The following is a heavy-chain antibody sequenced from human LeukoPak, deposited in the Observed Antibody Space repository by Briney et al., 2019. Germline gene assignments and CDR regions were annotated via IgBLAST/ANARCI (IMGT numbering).Heavy chain of an antibody. V-gene: IGHV4-30-2*01. D-gene: IGHD2-15*01. Sequence: PSETLSLTCTVSGGSISSGGYYWSWIRQPPGKGLEWIGYIYHSGSTYYNPSLKSRVTISVDTSKNQFSLKLSSVTAADTAVYYCASGYCSGGSCYSNYWGQGTLVTVSS. CDR3: ASGYCSGGSCYSNY. J-gene: IGHJ4*02. CDR1: GGSISSGGYY. CDR2: IYHSGST.